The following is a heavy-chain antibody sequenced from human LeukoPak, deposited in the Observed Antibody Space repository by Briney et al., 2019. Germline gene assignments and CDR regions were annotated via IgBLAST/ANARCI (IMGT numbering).Heavy chain of an antibody. Sequence: GESLKISCKGSGYSFSSYWIGWVRQMPGKGLEWMGIIYPGDSDTRYSPSFQGQVTISADKSISTAYLQWNSLKASGTAMYYCARRGHYYHSIDYSRPDAFDIWGQETMVIVSS. CDR2: IYPGDSDT. D-gene: IGHD3-22*01. V-gene: IGHV5-51*01. CDR1: GYSFSSYW. CDR3: ARRGHYYHSIDYSRPDAFDI. J-gene: IGHJ3*02.